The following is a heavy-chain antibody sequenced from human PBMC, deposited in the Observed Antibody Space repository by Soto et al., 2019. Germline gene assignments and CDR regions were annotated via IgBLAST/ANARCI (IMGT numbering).Heavy chain of an antibody. V-gene: IGHV1-8*01. CDR3: AMSPINMVGPDF. D-gene: IGHD2-15*01. J-gene: IGHJ4*02. CDR1: YSFTSYD. Sequence: YSFTSYDLSWVRQATGQGLEWMGWMNPYSGNTAPAQKFQGRVTMTLNTSTSTVYMELVSLISEDTAIYYCAMSPINMVGPDFLGQGTLVTVSS. CDR2: MNPYSGNT.